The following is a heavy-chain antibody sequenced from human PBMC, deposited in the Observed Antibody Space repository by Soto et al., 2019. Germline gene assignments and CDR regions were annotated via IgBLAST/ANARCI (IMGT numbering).Heavy chain of an antibody. CDR2: IYNSGIT. Sequence: SETLSLTCTVSGGSVSSGSHYWSWIRQSPGKGLEWIGYIYNSGITKYNANLKSRVTISVDTSKNQFSLRLISVTAADTAVYFCARDEEVNYGGSGASEYYYGMDVWGQGTTVTVSS. CDR1: GGSVSSGSHY. J-gene: IGHJ6*02. V-gene: IGHV4-61*01. CDR3: ARDEEVNYGGSGASEYYYGMDV. D-gene: IGHD4-17*01.